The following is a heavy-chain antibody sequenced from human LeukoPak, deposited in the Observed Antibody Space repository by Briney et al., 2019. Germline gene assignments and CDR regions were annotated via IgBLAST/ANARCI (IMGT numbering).Heavy chain of an antibody. Sequence: SETLSLTCNVSGGSISSYYWTWIRQPPGKGLEWIGYIYYSGSTYYNPSLKSRVTISVDTSKNQFSLKLSSVTAADTAVYYCARDNSYYDSSGSFDYWGQGTLVTVSS. V-gene: IGHV4-59*12. D-gene: IGHD3-22*01. CDR3: ARDNSYYDSSGSFDY. CDR2: IYYSGST. J-gene: IGHJ4*02. CDR1: GGSISSYY.